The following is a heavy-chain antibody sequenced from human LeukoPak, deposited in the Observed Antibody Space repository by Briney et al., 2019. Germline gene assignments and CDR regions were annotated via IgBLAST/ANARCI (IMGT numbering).Heavy chain of an antibody. V-gene: IGHV3-7*05. J-gene: IGHJ4*02. D-gene: IGHD3-22*01. CDR3: ASGYYYDSGGY. CDR1: GFTFSSYW. Sequence: GGSLRLSCAASGFTFSSYWMSWVGHAAGKGVEGVANIKQDGSEKYYVDSVKGRFTISRDNAKNSLYLQMNSLRAEDTAVYYCASGYYYDSGGYWGQGTLVTVSS. CDR2: IKQDGSEK.